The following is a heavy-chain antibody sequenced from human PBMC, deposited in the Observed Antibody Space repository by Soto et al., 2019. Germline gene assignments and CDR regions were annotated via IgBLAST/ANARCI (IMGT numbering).Heavy chain of an antibody. CDR3: TRDPGAYSSTWSFYFDS. CDR2: INTDGSST. D-gene: IGHD6-13*01. Sequence: GSLMLSCAASGFTFSRFWMHLVRQAPGKGLVWVSRINTDGSSTTYADSVKGRFTISRDNAKNTLYLQMDSLRAEDTGVYYCTRDPGAYSSTWSFYFDSWGQGTLVTVSS. J-gene: IGHJ4*02. CDR1: GFTFSRFW. V-gene: IGHV3-74*01.